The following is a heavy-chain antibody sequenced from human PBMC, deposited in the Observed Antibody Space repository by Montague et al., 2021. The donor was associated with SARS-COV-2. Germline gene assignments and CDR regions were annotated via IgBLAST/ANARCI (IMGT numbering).Heavy chain of an antibody. CDR2: ISYDGSNK. CDR1: GFTFSSYA. CDR3: ANQLVGLYGMDV. D-gene: IGHD2-21*01. J-gene: IGHJ6*02. Sequence: SLRLSCAASGFTFSSYAMHWVRQAPGKGLEWVAVISYDGSNKYYADSVKGRFTISRDNSKNTLYLQINSLRAEDTAVYYCANQLVGLYGMDVWGQGTTVTVSS. V-gene: IGHV3-30*04.